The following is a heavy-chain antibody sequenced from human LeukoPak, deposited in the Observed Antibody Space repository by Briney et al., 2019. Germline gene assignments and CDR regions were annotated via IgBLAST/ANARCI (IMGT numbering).Heavy chain of an antibody. CDR2: VIPMFDAT. CDR3: AREITMIVVVPRWFDP. D-gene: IGHD3-22*01. J-gene: IGHJ5*02. Sequence: SVKVSCKASGGTFSSYALSWMRQAPGQGLEWMGRVIPMFDATDYAQKFQGRVTITADTSTSTAYMELSSLRSEDTAVYYCAREITMIVVVPRWFDPWGQGTLVTVSS. CDR1: GGTFSSYA. V-gene: IGHV1-69*06.